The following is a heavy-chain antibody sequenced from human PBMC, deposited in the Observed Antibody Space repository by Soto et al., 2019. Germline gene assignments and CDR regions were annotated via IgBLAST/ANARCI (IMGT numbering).Heavy chain of an antibody. Sequence: PGGSLRLSCAASGFTFSGSAMHWARQASGKGLEWVGRIRSKANNYATAYDASVKGRFTISRDDSKNTAYLQMNSLKTEDTAVYYCSRQASDFWSGKPQYYMDVWGKGTTVTVSS. V-gene: IGHV3-73*01. D-gene: IGHD3-3*01. J-gene: IGHJ6*03. CDR2: IRSKANNYAT. CDR1: GFTFSGSA. CDR3: SRQASDFWSGKPQYYMDV.